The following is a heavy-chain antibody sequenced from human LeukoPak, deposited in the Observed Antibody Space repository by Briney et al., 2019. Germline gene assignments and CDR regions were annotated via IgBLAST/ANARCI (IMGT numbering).Heavy chain of an antibody. Sequence: SETLSLTCTVSGGSISSYYWSWIRQPPGEGLEWIGYIYYRGSTNYSPSLKSRVTISVDTSKNQFSLKLSSVTAADTAVYYCARDFRVPAAAYWYFDLWGRGTLVTVSS. V-gene: IGHV4-59*01. D-gene: IGHD2-2*01. CDR1: GGSISSYY. J-gene: IGHJ2*01. CDR2: IYYRGST. CDR3: ARDFRVPAAAYWYFDL.